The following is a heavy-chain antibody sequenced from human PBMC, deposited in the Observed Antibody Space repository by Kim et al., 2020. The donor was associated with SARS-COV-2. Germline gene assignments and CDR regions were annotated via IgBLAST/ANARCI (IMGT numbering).Heavy chain of an antibody. Sequence: SETLSLTCTVSGGSISSGGYYWSWIRQHPGKGLEWIGYIYYSGSTNYNPSLKSRVTISVETSKNQLSLKLSSVTAADTAVYYCARARKDIVLVVYAMGALDIWGQGTMVTVSS. J-gene: IGHJ3*02. V-gene: IGHV4-31*03. D-gene: IGHD2-8*02. CDR2: IYYSGST. CDR3: ARARKDIVLVVYAMGALDI. CDR1: GGSISSGGYY.